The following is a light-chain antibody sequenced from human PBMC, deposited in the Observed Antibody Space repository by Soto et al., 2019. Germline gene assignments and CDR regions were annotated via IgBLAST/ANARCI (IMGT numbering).Light chain of an antibody. CDR2: GAS. J-gene: IGKJ2*01. Sequence: ESMLTQSPGTLSLSPGERATLSCRASQSVSTRYLAWYQQKPGQAPRLLIYGASIRATGIPDRFSGSGSGTDFTLTISRLEPDDFAVYYCHQFGSSPPAFTFGQGIKLEI. CDR3: HQFGSSPPAFT. CDR1: QSVSTRY. V-gene: IGKV3-20*01.